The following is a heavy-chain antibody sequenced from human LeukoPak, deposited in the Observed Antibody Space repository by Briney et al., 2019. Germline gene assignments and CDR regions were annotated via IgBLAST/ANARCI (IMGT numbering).Heavy chain of an antibody. D-gene: IGHD6-19*01. CDR2: IYPDDSDF. J-gene: IGHJ4*02. CDR3: ARQASYTSGWTAFDY. Sequence: GESLKISCKGSGYSFTSYWIGWVRQMPGKGLEWMGIIYPDDSDFRYSPSFQGQVTISADKSITTAYLQWSSLKASDTAMYYCARQASYTSGWTAFDYWGQGALVTVSS. CDR1: GYSFTSYW. V-gene: IGHV5-51*01.